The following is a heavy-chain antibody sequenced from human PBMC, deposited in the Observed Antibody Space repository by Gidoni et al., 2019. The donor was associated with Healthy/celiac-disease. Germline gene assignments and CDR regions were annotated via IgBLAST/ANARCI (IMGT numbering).Heavy chain of an antibody. CDR3: ARTQWLAHLDY. CDR1: VFSLSTSGVG. J-gene: IGHJ4*02. CDR2: IYWDDDK. D-gene: IGHD6-19*01. Sequence: QITLKESGPPLVQPTQTLSLTCPFSVFSLSTSGVGVGWIRQPPGKALAWLALIYWDDDKRYSPSLKSRLTITKDTSKNQVVLTMTNMDPVDTATYYCARTQWLAHLDYWGQGTLVTVSS. V-gene: IGHV2-5*02.